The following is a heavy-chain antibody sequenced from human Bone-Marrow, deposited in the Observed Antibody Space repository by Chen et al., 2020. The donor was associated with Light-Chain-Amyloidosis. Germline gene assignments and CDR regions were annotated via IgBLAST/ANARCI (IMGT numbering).Heavy chain of an antibody. CDR1: GFTFCSYE. J-gene: IGHJ4*02. V-gene: IGHV3-48*03. Sequence: EVQLVESGGGLVQPGGSMRRSGPDSGFTFCSYEMNWVRQAPGKGLEWVSYISSSGRTIYYADSVKGRFTISRDNAKNSLYLQMNSLRAEDTAVYYCARLAIGCYDYWGQGTLVTVSS. D-gene: IGHD2-8*01. CDR2: ISSSGRTI. CDR3: ARLAIGCYDY.